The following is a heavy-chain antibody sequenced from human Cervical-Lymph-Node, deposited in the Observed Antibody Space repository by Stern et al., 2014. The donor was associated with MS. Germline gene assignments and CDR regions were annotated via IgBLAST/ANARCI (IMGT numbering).Heavy chain of an antibody. CDR1: GYIFTTHW. J-gene: IGHJ3*02. V-gene: IGHV5-51*01. CDR3: ARQREGTSYFDASDM. D-gene: IGHD2-2*01. CDR2: IYPGDSDA. Sequence: VQLVESGAAVKKPGESLKISCQGSGYIFTTHWIAWVRQMPGTGLEWMGAIYPGDSDARYSPSLLGPVPISADKSTNTVHLQWRSLKASDTAIYYCARQREGTSYFDASDMWGQGTVVIVSS.